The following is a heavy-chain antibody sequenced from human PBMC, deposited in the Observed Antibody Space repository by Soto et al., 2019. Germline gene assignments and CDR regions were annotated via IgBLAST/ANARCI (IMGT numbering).Heavy chain of an antibody. D-gene: IGHD3-10*01. CDR2: IRGKADTYAT. J-gene: IGHJ6*02. CDR1: GFTLSGSA. Sequence: GGSLRLSCAASGFTLSGSALHWVRQASGKGLEWVGHIRGKADTYATAYAASVKGRFTISRDDSKNTAYLQMNSLKSEDTAVYYCTRRILWFGDLNGMDVWGQGTPVTVSS. CDR3: TRRILWFGDLNGMDV. V-gene: IGHV3-73*01.